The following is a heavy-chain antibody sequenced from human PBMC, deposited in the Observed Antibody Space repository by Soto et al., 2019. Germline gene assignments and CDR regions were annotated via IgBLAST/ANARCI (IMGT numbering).Heavy chain of an antibody. CDR1: GYTFTNYG. CDR2: ISAYNGDT. J-gene: IGHJ6*03. D-gene: IGHD3-9*01. CDR3: ASVCYFDGDFYYYMDV. Sequence: ASVKVSCKASGYTFTNYGITWVRQAPGQGLEWMGWISAYNGDTHYTQRLQGRVTMTTDTSTSTAYMELRGLRSDDTAVYYCASVCYFDGDFYYYMDVWGQGTTVPVSS. V-gene: IGHV1-18*01.